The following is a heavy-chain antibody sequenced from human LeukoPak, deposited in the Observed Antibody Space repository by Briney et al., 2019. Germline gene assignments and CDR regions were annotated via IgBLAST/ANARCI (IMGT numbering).Heavy chain of an antibody. J-gene: IGHJ4*02. V-gene: IGHV3-30*18. Sequence: RSGGSLRRSCSASGFTFSSYGMHWVGQAPGKGWVGVAAISYDGSNKYYADSVKGRFTVSRDNSKNTLYLQMNSLTAEDTALYYCAKRYQTRDLDYWGQGTLVTVSS. CDR1: GFTFSSYG. CDR3: AKRYQTRDLDY. D-gene: IGHD1-14*01. CDR2: ISYDGSNK.